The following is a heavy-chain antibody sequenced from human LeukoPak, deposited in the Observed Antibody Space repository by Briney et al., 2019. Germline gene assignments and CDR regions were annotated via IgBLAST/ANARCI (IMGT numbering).Heavy chain of an antibody. Sequence: PGGSLRLSCAASGFTFSSYAMSWVRQAPGKGLEWVSAISGSGGSTYYADSVKGRFTISRDNSKNTLYLQMNSLRAEDTAVYYCAKDLGSSWFFFYFDYWGQGTLVTVSS. V-gene: IGHV3-23*01. CDR1: GFTFSSYA. CDR2: ISGSGGST. D-gene: IGHD6-13*01. J-gene: IGHJ4*02. CDR3: AKDLGSSWFFFYFDY.